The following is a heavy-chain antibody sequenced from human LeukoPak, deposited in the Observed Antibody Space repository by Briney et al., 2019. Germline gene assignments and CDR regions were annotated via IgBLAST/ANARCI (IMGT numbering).Heavy chain of an antibody. CDR1: GFTFDDYG. V-gene: IGHV3-20*04. CDR3: ARARKTSFTTVARDAFDI. Sequence: GGSLRLSCAASGFTFDDYGMSWVRQAPGKGLEWVSGINWNGGSTGYADSVRGRFTISRDNAKNSLYLQMNSLRAEDTAVYYCARARKTSFTTVARDAFDIWGQGTMVTVSS. J-gene: IGHJ3*02. CDR2: INWNGGST. D-gene: IGHD1-1*01.